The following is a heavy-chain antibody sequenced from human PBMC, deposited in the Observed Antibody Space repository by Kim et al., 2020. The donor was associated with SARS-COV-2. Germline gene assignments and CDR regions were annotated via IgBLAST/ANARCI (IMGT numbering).Heavy chain of an antibody. CDR1: GYTFTSYG. CDR3: ARDLGNYYDSTFDY. V-gene: IGHV1-18*01. CDR2: ISTYNGNT. D-gene: IGHD3-22*01. J-gene: IGHJ4*02. Sequence: ASVKVSCKASGYTFTSYGISWVRQAPGQGLEWMGWISTYNGNTNYAQKLQGRVTMTTDTSTSTAYMELRSLRSDDTAVYHCARDLGNYYDSTFDYWGQRTLVTVSS.